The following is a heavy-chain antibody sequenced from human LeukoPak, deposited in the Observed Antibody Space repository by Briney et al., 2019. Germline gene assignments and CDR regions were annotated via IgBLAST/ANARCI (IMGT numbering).Heavy chain of an antibody. D-gene: IGHD1-20*01. CDR1: GGTFSSYA. Sequence: ASVKVSCKASGGTFSSYAISWVRQAPGQGLEWMGGIIPIFGTANYAQKFQGRVTITTDESTSTAYMELSSLRSEDTAVYYCARENNSNRRLNWFDPWGQGTLVTVSS. CDR3: ARENNSNRRLNWFDP. V-gene: IGHV1-69*05. J-gene: IGHJ5*02. CDR2: IIPIFGTA.